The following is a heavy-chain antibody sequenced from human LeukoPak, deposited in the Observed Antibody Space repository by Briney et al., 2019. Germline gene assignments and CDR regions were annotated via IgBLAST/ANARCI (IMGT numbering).Heavy chain of an antibody. CDR3: AKDIGSTGTTGWFDP. Sequence: PGRSLRLSCAASGFTFSSYGMHWVRQAPGKGLGWVAVIWYDGSNKYYADSVKGRFTISRDNSKNTLYLQMNSLRAEDTAVYYCAKDIGSTGTTGWFDPWGQGTLVTVSS. V-gene: IGHV3-33*06. CDR1: GFTFSSYG. D-gene: IGHD4-17*01. CDR2: IWYDGSNK. J-gene: IGHJ5*02.